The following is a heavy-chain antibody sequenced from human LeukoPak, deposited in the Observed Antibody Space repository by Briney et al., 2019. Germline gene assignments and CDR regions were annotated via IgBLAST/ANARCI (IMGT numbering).Heavy chain of an antibody. D-gene: IGHD1-1*01. CDR2: IWYDGSKK. CDR1: GFSFSIFG. CDR3: AKLERGYYFDY. V-gene: IGHV3-33*06. J-gene: IGHJ4*02. Sequence: GRSLRLSCAASGFSFSIFGMHWVRQAPGKGLEWVAVIWYDGSKKYYGDSVKGRFTISRDNSKNTLYLQMNSLRAEDTAVYYCAKLERGYYFDYWGQGTLVTVSS.